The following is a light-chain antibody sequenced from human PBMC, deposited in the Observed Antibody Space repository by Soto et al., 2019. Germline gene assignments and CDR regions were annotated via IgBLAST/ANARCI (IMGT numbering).Light chain of an antibody. Sequence: EIVLTQSPATLSLSPGERATLSCRATQSVSSYLAWYQQKPGQAPRVLIYDASKRATGIPARFSGSGSGTDFTLTISSLEPEDFAVYYCQQRSDWPLTFGGGTKVEIK. V-gene: IGKV3-11*01. CDR2: DAS. CDR3: QQRSDWPLT. CDR1: QSVSSY. J-gene: IGKJ4*01.